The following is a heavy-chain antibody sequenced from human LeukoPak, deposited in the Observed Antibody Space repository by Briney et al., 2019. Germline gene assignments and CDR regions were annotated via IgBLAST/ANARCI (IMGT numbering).Heavy chain of an antibody. CDR3: AKDTYYDSSGYRDY. V-gene: IGHV3-23*01. D-gene: IGHD3-22*01. CDR2: ISGSGGST. Sequence: GGSLRLSCAASGFTFSSYAMSWVRQAPGRGLEWVSAISGSGGSTYYADSVKGRFTISRDNSKNMLYLQMNSLRDEDTAVYYCAKDTYYDSSGYRDYWGQGTLVTVSS. CDR1: GFTFSSYA. J-gene: IGHJ4*02.